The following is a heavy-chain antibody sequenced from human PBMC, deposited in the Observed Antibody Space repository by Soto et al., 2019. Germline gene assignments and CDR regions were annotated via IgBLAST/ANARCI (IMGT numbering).Heavy chain of an antibody. D-gene: IGHD4-4*01. Sequence: GGSLRLSCAASGLTFSSYGMHWVRQGPGKGLEWVAVISYDGRNKYYADSVKGRFTISRDNSKNTVYLQMNSLRAEDTAVYYCAKSSTAEYYYYGMDVWGQGTKVTVSS. CDR2: ISYDGRNK. CDR1: GLTFSSYG. J-gene: IGHJ6*02. CDR3: AKSSTAEYYYYGMDV. V-gene: IGHV3-30*18.